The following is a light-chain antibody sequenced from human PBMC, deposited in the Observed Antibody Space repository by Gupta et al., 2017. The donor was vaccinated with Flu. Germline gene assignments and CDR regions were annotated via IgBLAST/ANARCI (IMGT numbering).Light chain of an antibody. J-gene: IGLJ2*01. CDR2: RAI. CDR1: NIEHRP. V-gene: IGLV3-9*01. CDR3: QWWDSSTAV. Sequence: VSVALGQTSSIPCGGTNIEHRPVHWYQQKPGQAPVLVIYRAISRPAGIPERVSGSNSGNTATLTISGAPAGDAADYYCQWWDSSTAVFRGGT.